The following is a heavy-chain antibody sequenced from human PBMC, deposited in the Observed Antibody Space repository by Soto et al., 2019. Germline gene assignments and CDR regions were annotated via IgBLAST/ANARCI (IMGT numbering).Heavy chain of an antibody. D-gene: IGHD6-13*01. CDR1: GGTINNHA. Sequence: QVQLVPSGAEGKRPGSSIKVSCKASGGTINNHAISWVRQAPGQGLEWMGGIISMFGTVNYAQKWQGRVTITADQSTSTASMEVRSRRSEDTAAYYCATGTLGAAGQRRVYGMHVWGQGTRVTVSS. CDR2: IISMFGTV. CDR3: ATGTLGAAGQRRVYGMHV. V-gene: IGHV1-69*01. J-gene: IGHJ6*01.